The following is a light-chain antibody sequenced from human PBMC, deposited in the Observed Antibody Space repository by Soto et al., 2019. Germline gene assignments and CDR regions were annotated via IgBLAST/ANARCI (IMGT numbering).Light chain of an antibody. Sequence: DIQMTQSPSTLSASVGDRVTITCRASQSISSLLAWYHQKPGRAPTLLIYKASTLESGVPSRFSGSGSGTEFSLTISSLQPDDSATYYCQQYSSYPLTCGQGTRLEIK. CDR2: KAS. V-gene: IGKV1-5*03. CDR1: QSISSL. J-gene: IGKJ5*01. CDR3: QQYSSYPLT.